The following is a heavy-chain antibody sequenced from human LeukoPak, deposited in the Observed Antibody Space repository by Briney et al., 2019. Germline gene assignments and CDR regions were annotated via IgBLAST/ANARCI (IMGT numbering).Heavy chain of an antibody. CDR2: INHSGST. CDR1: GGSFSGYY. J-gene: IGHJ4*02. CDR3: ARLASMGGYFDY. D-gene: IGHD2/OR15-2a*01. V-gene: IGHV4-34*01. Sequence: SETLSLTCAVYGGSFSGYYWSWIRQPPGKGLEWIGEINHSGSTNYNPSLKSRVTMSVDTSKNQFSLELSSVTAADTAVYYCARLASMGGYFDYWGQGTLVTVSS.